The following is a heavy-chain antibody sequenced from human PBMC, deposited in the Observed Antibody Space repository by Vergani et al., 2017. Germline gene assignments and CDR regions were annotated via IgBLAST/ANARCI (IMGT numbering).Heavy chain of an antibody. J-gene: IGHJ5*02. V-gene: IGHV1-18*01. Sequence: QVQLVQSGAEVKKPGASVKVSCKASGYTFTSYGISWVRQAPGQGLEWMGWISAYNGNTNYAQKLQGRVTMTTDTSTSTAYMELRSLRSDDTAVYYCARARVDYYGSWSYYKVGHWFDPWGQGTLVTVSS. CDR3: ARARVDYYGSWSYYKVGHWFDP. CDR1: GYTFTSYG. D-gene: IGHD3-10*01. CDR2: ISAYNGNT.